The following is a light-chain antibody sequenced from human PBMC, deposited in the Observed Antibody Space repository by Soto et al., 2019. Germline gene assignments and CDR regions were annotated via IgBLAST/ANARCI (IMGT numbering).Light chain of an antibody. CDR2: DVS. J-gene: IGLJ2*01. Sequence: QSVLTQPASVSGSPGQSITISCTGTSSDVGGYNYVSWYQQHPGKAPKLMIYDVSNRPSGVSNRFSGSKSGNTASLTISGLQAEDEADYYCSSYTSSSTDVVFGGGTKLTVL. CDR1: SSDVGGYNY. CDR3: SSYTSSSTDVV. V-gene: IGLV2-14*01.